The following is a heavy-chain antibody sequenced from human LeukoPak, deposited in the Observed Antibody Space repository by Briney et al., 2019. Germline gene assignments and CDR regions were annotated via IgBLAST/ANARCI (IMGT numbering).Heavy chain of an antibody. CDR2: MYPISGNP. V-gene: IGHV1-8*01. CDR3: ARGGKMVRGVIIVSGYNWFDP. D-gene: IGHD3-10*01. CDR1: GYTFTSYD. J-gene: IGHJ5*02. Sequence: ASVKVSCMASGYTFTSYDINRVRPATGQGLEWMGWMYPISGNPGYAQKFQGRVTMTRNTSISTAYMELSSLRSEDTAVYYCARGGKMVRGVIIVSGYNWFDPWGQGTLVTVSS.